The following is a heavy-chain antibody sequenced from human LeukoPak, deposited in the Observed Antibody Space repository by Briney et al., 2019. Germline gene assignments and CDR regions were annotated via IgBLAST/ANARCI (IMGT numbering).Heavy chain of an antibody. CDR1: GDSVSSNSAA. CDR2: TYYRSKWYN. Sequence: SQTLSLTCAISGDSVSSNSAAWNWIRQSPSRGLEWLGRTYYRSKWYNDYAVSVKSRITINPDTSKNQFSLQLNSVTPEDTAVYYCAREGSSGWHNYYYYYGMDVWGQGTTVTVSS. J-gene: IGHJ6*02. V-gene: IGHV6-1*01. D-gene: IGHD6-19*01. CDR3: AREGSSGWHNYYYYYGMDV.